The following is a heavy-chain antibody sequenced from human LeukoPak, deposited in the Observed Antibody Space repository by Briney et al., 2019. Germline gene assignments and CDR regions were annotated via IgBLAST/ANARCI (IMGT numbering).Heavy chain of an antibody. CDR2: ISSSSSYI. D-gene: IGHD6-13*01. Sequence: PGGSLRLSCAASGFTFSSYSMNWVRQAPGKGLEWVSSISSSSSYIYYADSLKGRFTISRDNAKNSLYLQMNSLRAEDTAVYYCARDQRGVAAAGPSNYFDYWGQGTLVTVSS. CDR1: GFTFSSYS. J-gene: IGHJ4*02. V-gene: IGHV3-21*01. CDR3: ARDQRGVAAAGPSNYFDY.